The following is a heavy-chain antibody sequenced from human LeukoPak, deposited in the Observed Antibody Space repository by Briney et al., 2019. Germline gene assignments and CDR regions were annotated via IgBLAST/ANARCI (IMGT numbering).Heavy chain of an antibody. V-gene: IGHV1-69*04. CDR1: GGTFSSYA. CDR2: IIPILGIA. CDR3: ARDSSSDAFDI. D-gene: IGHD6-6*01. Sequence: ASVTVSCKASGGTFSSYAISWVRQAPGQGLEWMGRIIPILGIANYAQKFQGRVTITADKSTSTAYMELSSLRSEDTAVYYCARDSSSDAFDIWGQGTMVTVSS. J-gene: IGHJ3*02.